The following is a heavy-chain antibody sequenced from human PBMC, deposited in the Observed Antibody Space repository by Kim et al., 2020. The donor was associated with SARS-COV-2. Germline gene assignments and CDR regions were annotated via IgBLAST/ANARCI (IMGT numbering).Heavy chain of an antibody. V-gene: IGHV3-66*01. D-gene: IGHD3-3*01. CDR2: IYSGGST. Sequence: GGSLRLSCAASGFTVSSNYMSWVRQAPGKGLEWVSVIYSGGSTYYADSVKDRFTISRDNSKNTLYLQMNSLRAEDTAVYYCAREAVRFLEWLPDAFDIWGQGTMVTVSS. J-gene: IGHJ3*02. CDR3: AREAVRFLEWLPDAFDI. CDR1: GFTVSSNY.